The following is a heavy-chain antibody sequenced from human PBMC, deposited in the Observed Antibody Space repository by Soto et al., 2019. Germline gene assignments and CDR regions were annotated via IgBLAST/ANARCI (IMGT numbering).Heavy chain of an antibody. D-gene: IGHD3-22*01. CDR2: IYPGDSDT. CDR1: GYSFTSYW. J-gene: IGHJ3*02. CDR3: ARPGLNYYDSSGFLDAFDI. V-gene: IGHV5-51*01. Sequence: PGESLKISCKGSGYSFTSYWIGWVRQMPGKGLEWTGIIYPGDSDTRYSPSLQGQVTISADKSISTAYLQWSSLKASDTAMYYCARPGLNYYDSSGFLDAFDIWGQGTMVTVSS.